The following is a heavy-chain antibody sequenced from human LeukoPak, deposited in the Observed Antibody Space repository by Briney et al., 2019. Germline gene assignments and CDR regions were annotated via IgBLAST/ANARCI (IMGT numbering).Heavy chain of an antibody. CDR1: GGTISSYY. V-gene: IGHV4-4*07. D-gene: IGHD5-18*01. Sequence: SETLSLTCTVSGGTISSYYWSWIRQPAGRGLEWIGRIYTSGSTNYNPSLKSRVTMSVDTSKNQFSLKLSSVAAADTAVYYCARGRGYGLYYYYYGMDVWGQGTTVTVSS. CDR2: IYTSGST. CDR3: ARGRGYGLYYYYYGMDV. J-gene: IGHJ6*02.